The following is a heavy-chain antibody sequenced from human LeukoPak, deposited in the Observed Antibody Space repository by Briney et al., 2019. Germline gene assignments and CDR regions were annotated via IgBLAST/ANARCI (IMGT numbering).Heavy chain of an antibody. V-gene: IGHV1-2*02. CDR2: INPNSGAA. CDR3: ARDRAPDYDFWSGPAFDI. Sequence: ASVKVSCKASGYTFTSYYMHWVRQAPGQGLEWMGWINPNSGAANYAEKFQGRVTITGDASISTAYMELSRLRSDDTAVYYGARDRAPDYDFWSGPAFDIWRQGTMVSVSS. CDR1: GYTFTSYY. D-gene: IGHD3-3*01. J-gene: IGHJ3*02.